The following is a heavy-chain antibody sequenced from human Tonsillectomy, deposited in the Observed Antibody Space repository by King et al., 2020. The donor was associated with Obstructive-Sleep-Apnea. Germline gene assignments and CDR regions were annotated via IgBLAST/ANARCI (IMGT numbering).Heavy chain of an antibody. V-gene: IGHV3-23*04. Sequence: VQLVESGGGLVQPGGSLRLSCAASGFTFSSYAMSWVRQAPGKGLEWVSAFSGSGGSTYYADSVKGRFTISRDNSKNTLYLQMNSLRAEDTAVYYCANACSSTSCYDYYYYGMDVWGQGTTVTVSS. CDR1: GFTFSSYA. J-gene: IGHJ6*02. D-gene: IGHD2-2*01. CDR3: ANACSSTSCYDYYYYGMDV. CDR2: FSGSGGST.